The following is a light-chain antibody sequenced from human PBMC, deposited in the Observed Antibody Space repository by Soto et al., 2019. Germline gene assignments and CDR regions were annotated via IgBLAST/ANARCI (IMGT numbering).Light chain of an antibody. CDR3: QQYHNWPPYT. Sequence: EIVMTQSPATLSVSPGERATLSCRASQSVSSNLAWYPQKPGQAPGLPIYGASTRATGIPARFSGSGSGTEFTLTISSLQSEEFAVYYCQQYHNWPPYTFCQGTQLEIK. CDR2: GAS. V-gene: IGKV3-15*01. J-gene: IGKJ2*01. CDR1: QSVSSN.